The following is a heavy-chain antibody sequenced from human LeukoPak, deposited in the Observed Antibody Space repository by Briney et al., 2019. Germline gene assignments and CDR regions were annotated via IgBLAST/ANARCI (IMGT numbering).Heavy chain of an antibody. Sequence: WASVKVSCKASGGTFSSYAISWVRQAPGQGLEWMGGIIPIFGTANYAQKFQGRVTITADESTSTAYMELGSLRSEDTAVYYCARGWLYYDSSGLEYFDYWGQGTLVTVSS. CDR3: ARGWLYYDSSGLEYFDY. J-gene: IGHJ4*02. D-gene: IGHD3-22*01. CDR1: GGTFSSYA. CDR2: IIPIFGTA. V-gene: IGHV1-69*01.